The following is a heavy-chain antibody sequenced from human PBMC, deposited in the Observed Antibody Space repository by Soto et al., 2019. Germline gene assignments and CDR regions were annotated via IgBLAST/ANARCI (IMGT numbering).Heavy chain of an antibody. CDR1: GGSTSSTHSQ. J-gene: IGHJ4*02. CDR2: VYYNGNT. CDR3: ARLSGSYNDRYFDN. D-gene: IGHD1-26*01. V-gene: IGHV4-39*01. Sequence: PSETLSLTCTVSGGSTSSTHSQLVWIRQPPGKGLEWIGNVYYNGNTYYNASLKSRLTISVDTSNNQFSLKVKSVTAADTAVYFCARLSGSYNDRYFDNWGQGTLVTVS.